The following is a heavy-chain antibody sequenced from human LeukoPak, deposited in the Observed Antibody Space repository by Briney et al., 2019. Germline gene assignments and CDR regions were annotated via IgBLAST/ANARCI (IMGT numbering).Heavy chain of an antibody. V-gene: IGHV3-43D*03. CDR3: ARVLRYCSGGNCYSGGLGYMDV. CDR2: ISCDGGST. D-gene: IGHD2-15*01. Sequence: GGSLRLSCAASGFTFDDYAMHWVRQAPGKGLEWVSLISCDGGSTYYADSLKGRFTISRDNSRNSLYLQMNSLRAEDTAVYYCARVLRYCSGGNCYSGGLGYMDVWGKGTTVTISS. J-gene: IGHJ6*03. CDR1: GFTFDDYA.